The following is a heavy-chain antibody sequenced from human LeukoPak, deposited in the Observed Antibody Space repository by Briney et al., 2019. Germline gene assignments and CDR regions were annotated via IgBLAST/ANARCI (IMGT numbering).Heavy chain of an antibody. CDR3: ASGATIDAFDI. Sequence: KPSETLSLTCTVSGGSISSYYWSWIRQPPGKGLEWIGYIYYSGSTNYNPSLKSRVTISVDTSKNQFSLKLSSVTAADTAVYYCASGATIDAFDIWGQGTMVTVSS. J-gene: IGHJ3*02. CDR2: IYYSGST. CDR1: GGSISSYY. D-gene: IGHD1-26*01. V-gene: IGHV4-59*08.